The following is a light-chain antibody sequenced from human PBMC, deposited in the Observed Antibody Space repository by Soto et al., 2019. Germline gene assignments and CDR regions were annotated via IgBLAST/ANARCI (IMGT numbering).Light chain of an antibody. CDR1: QSVGSF. CDR3: QQRADWPPLT. V-gene: IGKV3-11*01. Sequence: EIVLTQSPATLYLSPGERATLSCRASQSVGSFIAWYQQKPGQAPRLLIFDASHRATGIPARFSGSGSRTDFILTISRLAPEDFAVYYCQQRADWPPLTFGGGTKLEIK. J-gene: IGKJ4*01. CDR2: DAS.